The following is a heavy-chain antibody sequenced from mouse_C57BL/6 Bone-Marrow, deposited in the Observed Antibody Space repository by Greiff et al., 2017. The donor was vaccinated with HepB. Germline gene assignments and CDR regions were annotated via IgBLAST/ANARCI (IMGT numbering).Heavy chain of an antibody. J-gene: IGHJ1*03. Sequence: VQLKHSGPELVKPGASVKISCKASGYTFTDYYMNWVKQSHGKSLEWIGDINPNNGGTSYNQKFKGKATLTVDKSASTAYMELRSLTSEDSAVYYCARDGGYDDWGTGTTVTVSS. CDR1: GYTFTDYY. CDR2: INPNNGGT. CDR3: ARDGGYDD. V-gene: IGHV1-26*01. D-gene: IGHD2-2*01.